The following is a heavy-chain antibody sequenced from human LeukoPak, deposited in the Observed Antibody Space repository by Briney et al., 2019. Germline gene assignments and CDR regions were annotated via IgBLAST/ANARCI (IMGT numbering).Heavy chain of an antibody. CDR2: INRRGHT. Sequence: PGGSLRLSCAASGFIFDRFTIHWVRQTPGKGLEWVSLINRRGHTFYADSVKGRFTISRDNSRNSVFLQMNSLRPEDTALYHCAKEMDCPSDCLFFHSWGQGTLVTVSS. V-gene: IGHV3-43*01. CDR3: AKEMDCPSDCLFFHS. J-gene: IGHJ4*02. CDR1: GFIFDRFT. D-gene: IGHD2-21*02.